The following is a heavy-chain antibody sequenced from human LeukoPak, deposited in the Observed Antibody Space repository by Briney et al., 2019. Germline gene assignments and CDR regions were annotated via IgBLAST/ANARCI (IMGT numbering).Heavy chain of an antibody. CDR2: ISHDTSNQ. J-gene: IGHJ4*02. D-gene: IGHD6-19*01. V-gene: IGHV3-30*04. Sequence: GGSLRLSCAASGFTFSRYAVHWVRQAPGKGLEWVAVISHDTSNQYYADSVRGRFTISRDNAKNSLYLQMNSLKADDTAVYYCTRGAGTGWRFDSWGQGTLVTVSS. CDR3: TRGAGTGWRFDS. CDR1: GFTFSRYA.